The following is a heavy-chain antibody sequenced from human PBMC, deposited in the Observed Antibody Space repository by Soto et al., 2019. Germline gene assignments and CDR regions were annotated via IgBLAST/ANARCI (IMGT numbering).Heavy chain of an antibody. J-gene: IGHJ6*02. CDR2: INHSGST. D-gene: IGHD3-3*01. Sequence: PSETLSLTCAVSGGSFSGYYWSWIRQPPGKGLEWIGEINHSGSTNYNPSLKSRVTISVDTSKNQFSLKLSSVTAADTAVYYCARGPPGDFWSGYPRNYYYCGMDVWGQGTTVTVSS. V-gene: IGHV4-34*01. CDR3: ARGPPGDFWSGYPRNYYYCGMDV. CDR1: GGSFSGYY.